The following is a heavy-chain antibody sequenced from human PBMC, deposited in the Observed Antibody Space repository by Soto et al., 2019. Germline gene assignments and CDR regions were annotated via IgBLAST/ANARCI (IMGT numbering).Heavy chain of an antibody. CDR1: GYTFSNYG. V-gene: IGHV1-18*04. Sequence: QVQLVQSGDEVKKSGASVKVSCKASGYTFSNYGISWVRQAPGQGLEWMGWISGYNGLTAYAQNVQGRVTMTIDTPTRTVFMELPSLRSNDTAVYYCARDEGIRGFDSWGQGTLVTVSS. CDR3: ARDEGIRGFDS. D-gene: IGHD3-10*01. J-gene: IGHJ4*02. CDR2: ISGYNGLT.